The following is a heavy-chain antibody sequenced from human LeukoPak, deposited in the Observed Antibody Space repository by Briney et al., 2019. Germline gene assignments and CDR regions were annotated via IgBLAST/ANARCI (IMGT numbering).Heavy chain of an antibody. CDR3: ARDERYSYGYGVGY. V-gene: IGHV4-38-2*02. Sequence: SETLSLTCAVSGYSISSGYYWGWIRQPPGKGLEWIGSIYHSGSTYYNPSLESRVTISVDTSKNQFSLKLSSVTAADTAVYYCARDERYSYGYGVGYWGQGTLVTVSS. D-gene: IGHD5-18*01. J-gene: IGHJ4*02. CDR2: IYHSGST. CDR1: GYSISSGYY.